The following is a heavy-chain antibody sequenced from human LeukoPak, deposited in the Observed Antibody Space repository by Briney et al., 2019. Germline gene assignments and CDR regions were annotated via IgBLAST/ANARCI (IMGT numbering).Heavy chain of an antibody. CDR2: IYPGDSST. CDR1: GYSFTNYW. J-gene: IGHJ4*02. V-gene: IGHV5-51*01. D-gene: IGHD2-2*01. CDR3: ARHCNPASCPGRY. Sequence: GESLKISCQGSGYSFTNYWIAWVRQMPGKGLEWMGIIYPGDSSTRYSPSFQGQVTISADKSISTAYLQWSSLQASDTAMYYCARHCNPASCPGRYWGQGTLVTVSS.